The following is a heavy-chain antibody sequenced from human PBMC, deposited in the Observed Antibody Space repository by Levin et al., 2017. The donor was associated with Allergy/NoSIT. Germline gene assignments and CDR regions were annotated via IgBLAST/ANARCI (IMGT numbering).Heavy chain of an antibody. V-gene: IGHV3-21*01. D-gene: IGHD4-17*01. CDR2: ISSSSSYI. Sequence: GESLKISCAASGFTFSSYSMNWVRQAPGKGLEWVSSISSSSSYIYYADSVKGRFTISRDNAKNSLYLQMNSLRAEDTAVYYCARDLYGDYGDYGMDVWGQGTTVTVSS. J-gene: IGHJ6*02. CDR1: GFTFSSYS. CDR3: ARDLYGDYGDYGMDV.